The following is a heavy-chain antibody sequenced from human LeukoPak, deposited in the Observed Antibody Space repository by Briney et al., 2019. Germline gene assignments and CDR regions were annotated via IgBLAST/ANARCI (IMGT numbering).Heavy chain of an antibody. CDR2: IYTSGST. CDR1: GGSISSYY. J-gene: IGHJ6*03. V-gene: IGHV4-4*07. D-gene: IGHD2-15*01. CDR3: ARELEGYCSGGSCYSYYYYYYMDV. Sequence: SETLSLTCTVSGGSISSYYWSWIRQPAGKGLEWIGRIYTSGSTNYNPSPKSRVTMSVDTSKNQFSLKLSSVTAADTAVYYCARELEGYCSGGSCYSYYYYYYMDVWGKGTTVTVSS.